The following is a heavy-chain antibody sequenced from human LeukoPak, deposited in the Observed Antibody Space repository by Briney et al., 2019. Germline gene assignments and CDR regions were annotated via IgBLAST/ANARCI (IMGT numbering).Heavy chain of an antibody. CDR2: INHSGST. Sequence: SETLSLTCAVYGGSFSGYYWSWIRQPPGKGLEWIGEINHSGSTNYNPSLKSRVTISVDTSKNQFSLKLSSVTAADTAVYYCARGGRYNLAYYDFWSGSLYFDYWGQGTLVTVSS. CDR1: GGSFSGYY. D-gene: IGHD3-3*01. CDR3: ARGGRYNLAYYDFWSGSLYFDY. J-gene: IGHJ4*02. V-gene: IGHV4-34*01.